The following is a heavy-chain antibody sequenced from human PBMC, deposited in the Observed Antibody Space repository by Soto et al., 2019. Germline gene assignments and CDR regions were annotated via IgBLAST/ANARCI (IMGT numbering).Heavy chain of an antibody. CDR1: GGTFSRFG. CDR3: ARVVSNDVSGPHYYRYGMDV. Sequence: QVQLVQSGAEVKKPGSSVKVSCKTSGGTFSRFGISWVRQARGQGLEWMGGIIPMLGTPNYAQKFQGRVTITTDVTSNTGHMGLSSLRSQATAGYFRARVVSNDVSGPHYYRYGMDVWGQGNAVTVSS. D-gene: IGHD3-16*02. CDR2: IIPMLGTP. J-gene: IGHJ6*02. V-gene: IGHV1-69*05.